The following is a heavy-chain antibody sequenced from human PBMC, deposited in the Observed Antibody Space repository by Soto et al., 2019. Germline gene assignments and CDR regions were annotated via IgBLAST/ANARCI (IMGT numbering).Heavy chain of an antibody. CDR2: IYYTGKT. CDR3: GRDLTSNANCTDP. Sequence: SETLSLTCSVSGDYIHVGGYYWTWIRQRPGKGLEWMGYIYYTGKTYYNPSLESRLTMSVDRSKNQFSLRLTSVTAADTAVYFCGRDLTSNANCTDPWGQGTLVTVYS. J-gene: IGHJ5*02. CDR1: GDYIHVGGYY. V-gene: IGHV4-30-4*01. D-gene: IGHD2-2*01.